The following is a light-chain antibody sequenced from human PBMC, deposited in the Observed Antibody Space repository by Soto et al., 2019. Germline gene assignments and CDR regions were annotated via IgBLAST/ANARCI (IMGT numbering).Light chain of an antibody. Sequence: EIVLTQSPGTLSLSPGERATLSCRASQSVSSYLAWYRQKPGQAPRLLIYDASNRATGIPARFSGSGSGTDFTLTISSLEPEDFAVYYCQQRSNWPLTFGGGTKV. J-gene: IGKJ4*01. CDR3: QQRSNWPLT. V-gene: IGKV3-11*01. CDR2: DAS. CDR1: QSVSSY.